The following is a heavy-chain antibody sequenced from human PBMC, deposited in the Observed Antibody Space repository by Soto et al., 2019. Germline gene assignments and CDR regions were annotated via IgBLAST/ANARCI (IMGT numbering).Heavy chain of an antibody. J-gene: IGHJ4*02. V-gene: IGHV3-23*01. CDR2: ISGSGGST. CDR1: GLTFSCHA. CDR3: ARRWDFDY. Sequence: PVGSLRLSCAASGLTFSCHAMSWVRQAPGKGLEWVSAISGSGGSTYYADSVKGRFTLSRDHSKNTLYLQMNSLRAEDTAVYYCARRWDFDYWGQGTLVTVSS. D-gene: IGHD1-26*01.